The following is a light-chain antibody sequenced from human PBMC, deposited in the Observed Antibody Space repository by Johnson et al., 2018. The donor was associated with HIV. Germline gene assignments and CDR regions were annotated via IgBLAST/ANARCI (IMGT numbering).Light chain of an antibody. V-gene: IGLV1-51*02. CDR3: GTWDSSLSADV. CDR2: ENN. Sequence: QSVLTQPPSVSAAPGQKVTISCSGSSSNIGNNYVSWYQQLPGTAPKLLIYENNKRPSGIPDRFSGSSSVTSATLGITGLQTGAEADYYCGTWDSSLSADVFGSGTKVTVL. CDR1: SSNIGNNY. J-gene: IGLJ1*01.